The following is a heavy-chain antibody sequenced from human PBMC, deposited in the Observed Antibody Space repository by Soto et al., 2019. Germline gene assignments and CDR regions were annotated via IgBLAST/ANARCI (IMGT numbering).Heavy chain of an antibody. J-gene: IGHJ4*02. V-gene: IGHV4-59*01. CDR3: ARGTGSVAGPAAWFDFDY. CDR2: IYYSGST. Sequence: SETLSLTCTVSGGPISSYYWSWIRQPPGKGLEWIGYIYYSGSTNYNPSLKSRVTISVDTSKNQFSLKLSSVTAADTAVYYCARGTGSVAGPAAWFDFDYWGQGTLVTVSS. CDR1: GGPISSYY. D-gene: IGHD6-19*01.